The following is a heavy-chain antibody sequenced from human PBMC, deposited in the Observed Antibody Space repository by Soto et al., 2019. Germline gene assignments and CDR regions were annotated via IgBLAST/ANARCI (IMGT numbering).Heavy chain of an antibody. CDR3: ARARIAVAGFDY. J-gene: IGHJ4*02. Sequence: GGSLRLSCAASGFTFSSYWMHWVRQAPGKGLVWVSRISSDGSSTTYADSVKGRFTISRDNPKNTLYLQMNSLRAEDTAVFYCARARIAVAGFDYWGQGXLVTV. D-gene: IGHD6-19*01. CDR1: GFTFSSYW. CDR2: ISSDGSST. V-gene: IGHV3-74*01.